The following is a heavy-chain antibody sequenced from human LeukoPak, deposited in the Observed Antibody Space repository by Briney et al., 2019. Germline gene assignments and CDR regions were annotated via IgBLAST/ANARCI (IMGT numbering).Heavy chain of an antibody. J-gene: IGHJ4*02. CDR2: IYSGDNT. D-gene: IGHD5-24*01. V-gene: IGHV3-53*01. Sequence: TGESLTLSCAASGFTVSSNYMSWVRQSPGKGLEWVAVIYSGDNTYYTASVKSRFTISRDTSKNKLYLQMNRLRADDTAMYYCARDCDGGYNHYFDYWGKGALVTVS. CDR1: GFTVSSNY. CDR3: ARDCDGGYNHYFDY.